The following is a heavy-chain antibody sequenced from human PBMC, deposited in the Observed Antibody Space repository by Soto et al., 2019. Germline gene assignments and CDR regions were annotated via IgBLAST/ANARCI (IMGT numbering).Heavy chain of an antibody. J-gene: IGHJ4*02. CDR1: GFALSTSAVG. V-gene: IGHV2-5*02. D-gene: IGHD3-16*01. CDR2: IYWDDDQ. Sequence: QITLKESGPTLVKPTQTLTLTCTFSGFALSTSAVGVGWIRQPPGKALEWLALIYWDDDQSYSPSLKSRLTITKVPSKNQVVLTMTYMDPVDTATYYCAHSPCLCPFAFWGQGTIVTVSS. CDR3: AHSPCLCPFAF.